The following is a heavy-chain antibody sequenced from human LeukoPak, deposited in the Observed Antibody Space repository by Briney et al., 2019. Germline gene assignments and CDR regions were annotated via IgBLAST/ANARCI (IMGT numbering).Heavy chain of an antibody. Sequence: PSETLSLTCTVSGGSNSSYYWSWLRRPAGKGLEGIGRSYAIGSTNYNPSIKSRVTMSVDTSKNQFSLKLSSVTGAETAVYYWARGGFGYCSSTSCPRGYYGMDVWGQGTTVTVSS. CDR2: SYAIGST. D-gene: IGHD2-2*01. J-gene: IGHJ6*02. V-gene: IGHV4-4*07. CDR3: ARGGFGYCSSTSCPRGYYGMDV. CDR1: GGSNSSYY.